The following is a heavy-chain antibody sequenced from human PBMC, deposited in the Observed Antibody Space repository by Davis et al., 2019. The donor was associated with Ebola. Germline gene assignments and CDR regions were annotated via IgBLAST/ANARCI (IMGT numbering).Heavy chain of an antibody. CDR2: INSDGSST. D-gene: IGHD6-19*01. V-gene: IGHV3-74*01. CDR3: AREGWSPYYYGMDV. CDR1: GFTFSSYG. Sequence: GESLKISCAASGFTFSSYGMHWVRQAPGKGLVWVSRINSDGSSTSYADSVKGRFTISRDNAKNTLYLQMNSLRAEDTAVYYCAREGWSPYYYGMDVWGQGTTVTVSS. J-gene: IGHJ6*02.